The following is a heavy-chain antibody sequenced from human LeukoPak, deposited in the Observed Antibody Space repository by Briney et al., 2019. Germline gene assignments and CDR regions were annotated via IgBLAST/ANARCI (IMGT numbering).Heavy chain of an antibody. Sequence: SVKVSCKASGGTFSSYAISWVRQAPGQGLEWMGGIIPIFGTANYAQKFQGRVTITADKSTSTAYMELSSLRSEDTAVYYCARGYSGYDYTVYYFDYWGQGTLVTVSS. V-gene: IGHV1-69*06. D-gene: IGHD5-12*01. CDR1: GGTFSSYA. CDR2: IIPIFGTA. J-gene: IGHJ4*02. CDR3: ARGYSGYDYTVYYFDY.